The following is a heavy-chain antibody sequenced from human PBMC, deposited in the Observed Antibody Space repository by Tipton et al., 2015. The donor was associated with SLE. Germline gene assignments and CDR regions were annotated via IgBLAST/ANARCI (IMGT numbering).Heavy chain of an antibody. D-gene: IGHD2-2*01. CDR1: GGSISSYY. CDR2: IYYSGST. CDR3: ARRSCAMGGYYFDY. J-gene: IGHJ4*02. V-gene: IGHV4-59*08. Sequence: TLSLTCTVSGGSISSYYWSWIRQPPGKGLEWIGYIYYSGSTNYNPSLKSRVTISVDTSKNQFSLKLSSVTAADTAVYYCARRSCAMGGYYFDYWGQGTLVTVSS.